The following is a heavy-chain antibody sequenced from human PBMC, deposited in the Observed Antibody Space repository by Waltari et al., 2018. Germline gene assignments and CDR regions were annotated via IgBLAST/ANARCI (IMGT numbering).Heavy chain of an antibody. CDR3: ARGGSDRAPLDY. D-gene: IGHD1-1*01. J-gene: IGHJ4*02. CDR2: TSPDGFNK. Sequence: VQLVESGGGVVQSGRSLRLSCAASGFSLSKYAVHWVRQAPGKGLEWVGVTSPDGFNKYYADSVQGRFTISRDRSLQMSALRSEDTAVYYCARGGSDRAPLDYWGRGTLVTVSS. V-gene: IGHV3-30*15. CDR1: GFSLSKYA.